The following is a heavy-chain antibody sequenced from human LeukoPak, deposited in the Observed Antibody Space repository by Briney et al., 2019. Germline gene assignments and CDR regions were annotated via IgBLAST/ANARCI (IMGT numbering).Heavy chain of an antibody. CDR3: ARENNLGDYSRPPGYYYYGMDV. J-gene: IGHJ6*02. Sequence: PGGSLRLSCAASGFTVSSNYMSWVRQAPGKGLEWVSVIYSGGSTYYADSVKGRFTISRDNSKNTLYLQMNSLRAEDTAVYYCARENNLGDYSRPPGYYYYGMDVWGQGTTVTVSS. D-gene: IGHD1/OR15-1a*01. CDR2: IYSGGST. V-gene: IGHV3-53*01. CDR1: GFTVSSNY.